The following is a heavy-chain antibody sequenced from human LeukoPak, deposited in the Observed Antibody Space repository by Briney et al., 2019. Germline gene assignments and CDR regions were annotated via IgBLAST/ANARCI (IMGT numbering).Heavy chain of an antibody. Sequence: SETLSLTCTVSGSSISSYYWSWIRQPPGKGLEWIGYIYYSGSTNYNPSLKSRVTISVDTSKNQFSLKLSSVTAADTAVYYCARGFTYYYGSGRNWYFDLWGRGTLVTVSS. V-gene: IGHV4-59*01. J-gene: IGHJ2*01. CDR1: GSSISSYY. CDR2: IYYSGST. CDR3: ARGFTYYYGSGRNWYFDL. D-gene: IGHD3-10*01.